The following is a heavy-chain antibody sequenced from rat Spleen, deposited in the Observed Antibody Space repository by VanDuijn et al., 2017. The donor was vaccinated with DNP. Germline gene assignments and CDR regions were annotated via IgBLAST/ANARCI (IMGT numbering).Heavy chain of an antibody. CDR2: ISTSGSRT. J-gene: IGHJ3*01. V-gene: IGHV5S10*01. Sequence: EVQLVESGGGLVQPGRSLKLSCAASEFTFSDYNMAWIRQAPKKGLEWVATISTSGSRTYYPDSVKGRFTISRDNAKSSLYLQMNSLKSEDTATYYCTRQYYYSGDDNWFAYWGQGTLVTVSS. CDR3: TRQYYYSGDDNWFAY. D-gene: IGHD1-1*01. CDR1: EFTFSDYN.